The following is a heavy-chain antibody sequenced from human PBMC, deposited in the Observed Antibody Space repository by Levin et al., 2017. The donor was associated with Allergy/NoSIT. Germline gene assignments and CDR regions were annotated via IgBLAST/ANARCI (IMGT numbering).Heavy chain of an antibody. V-gene: IGHV4-34*12. CDR1: GGSFSGYS. Sequence: HSQTLSLTCAGHGGSFSGYSLNWIRQPPGKGLEWIGEIIHSGSTNYNPSLKSRVTISVDPSKTQFSLRLTSVTAADTAVYYCARSRITLAGTGWGTYYYYHGMDGWGQGTTVTVSS. CDR3: ARSRITLAGTGWGTYYYYHGMDG. CDR2: IIHSGST. D-gene: IGHD6-19*01. J-gene: IGHJ6*02.